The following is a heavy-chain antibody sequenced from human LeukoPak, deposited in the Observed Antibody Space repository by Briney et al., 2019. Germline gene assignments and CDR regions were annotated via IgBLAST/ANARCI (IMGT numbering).Heavy chain of an antibody. CDR3: ARDRVGARGHDAFDI. Sequence: ASVKVSCKASGYTFTGYYMHWVRQAPGQGLEWMGRINPNSGGTNYAQKFQGRVTITADESTSTAYLELSSLRSDDTAVYYCARDRVGARGHDAFDIWGQGTMVTVSS. V-gene: IGHV1-2*06. CDR2: INPNSGGT. D-gene: IGHD1-26*01. CDR1: GYTFTGYY. J-gene: IGHJ3*02.